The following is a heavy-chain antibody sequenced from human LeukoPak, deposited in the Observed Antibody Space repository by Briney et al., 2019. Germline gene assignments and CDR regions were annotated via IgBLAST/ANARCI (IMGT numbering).Heavy chain of an antibody. CDR2: IYYSGST. V-gene: IGHV4-30-4*08. CDR3: AREHCSSTSCYRGQFDY. D-gene: IGHD2-2*01. CDR1: GGSISSGDYY. J-gene: IGHJ4*02. Sequence: SQTLSLTCTVSGGSISSGDYYWSWIRQPPGKGLEWIGYIYYSGSTYYNPSLKSRVTILVDTSKNQFSLKLSSVTAADTAVYYCAREHCSSTSCYRGQFDYWGQGTLVTVSS.